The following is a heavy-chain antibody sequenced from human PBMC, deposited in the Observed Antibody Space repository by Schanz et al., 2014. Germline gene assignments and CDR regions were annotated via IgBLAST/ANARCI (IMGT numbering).Heavy chain of an antibody. V-gene: IGHV1-18*01. D-gene: IGHD3-10*01. Sequence: QVQLVQSGAEVKKPGASVKVSCKTSGYTFSSYGITWVRQAPGQGLEWMGWISPYNGNTNYAQKLQGRVTMTADTSTSTAYMDLSSLRSDDTAVYYCARDPSFSMVRRVIIVSYYYGMDVWGQGTTVTVSS. CDR1: GYTFSSYG. CDR3: ARDPSFSMVRRVIIVSYYYGMDV. CDR2: ISPYNGNT. J-gene: IGHJ6*02.